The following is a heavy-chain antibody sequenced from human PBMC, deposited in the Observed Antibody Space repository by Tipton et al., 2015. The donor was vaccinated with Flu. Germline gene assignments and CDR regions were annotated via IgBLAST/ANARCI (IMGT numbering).Heavy chain of an antibody. CDR3: ARRLRRWLQLPYYFDY. D-gene: IGHD5-24*01. V-gene: IGHV4-34*01. CDR2: INHSGST. CDR1: GGSFSGYY. J-gene: IGHJ4*02. Sequence: LRLSCAVYGGSFSGYYWSWIRQPSGKGLEWIGEINHSGSTNYNPSLKSRVTISVDTSKNQFSLKLSSVTAADTAVYYCARRLRRWLQLPYYFDYWGQGTLVTVSS.